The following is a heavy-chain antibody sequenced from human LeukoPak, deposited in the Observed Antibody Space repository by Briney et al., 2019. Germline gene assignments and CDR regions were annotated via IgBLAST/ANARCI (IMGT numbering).Heavy chain of an antibody. CDR2: ISSSGSTI. CDR1: GFTFSSYS. D-gene: IGHD3-22*01. V-gene: IGHV3-48*01. Sequence: GGSLRLSCAASGFTFSSYSVNWVRQAPGKGLEWVSYISSSGSTIYYVDSVKGRFTISRDNAKNSLYLQMNSLRAEDTAVYYCAADYYDSSAHFYFDYWGQGALVTVSS. J-gene: IGHJ4*02. CDR3: AADYYDSSAHFYFDY.